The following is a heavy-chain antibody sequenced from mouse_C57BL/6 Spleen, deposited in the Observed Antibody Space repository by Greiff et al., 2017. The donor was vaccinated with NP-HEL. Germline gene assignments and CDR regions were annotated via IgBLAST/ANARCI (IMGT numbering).Heavy chain of an antibody. V-gene: IGHV7-3*01. CDR3: ARWWDEGRFDY. D-gene: IGHD4-1*01. CDR1: GFTFTDYY. Sequence: EVMLVESGGGLVQPGGSLSLSCAASGFTFTDYYMSWVRQPPGKALEWLGFIRNKANGYTTEYSASVKGRFTISRDNSQSILYLQMNALRAEDSATYYCARWWDEGRFDYWGQGTTLTVSS. J-gene: IGHJ2*01. CDR2: IRNKANGYTT.